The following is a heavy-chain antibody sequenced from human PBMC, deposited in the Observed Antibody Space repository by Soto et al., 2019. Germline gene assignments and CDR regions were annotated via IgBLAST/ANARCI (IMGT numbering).Heavy chain of an antibody. CDR2: IYPGDSHA. J-gene: IGHJ3*01. CDR3: ARPYSGGPNDPFDV. CDR1: GYSFTSYW. Sequence: GESLKISRKGSGYSFTSYWISWVRQMPGKGLEWMGIIYPGDSHAIYSPSFQGQVTMSADKSISTAYLQWSSLKASDTAMYYCARPYSGGPNDPFDVWGQGTMVTVSS. V-gene: IGHV5-51*01. D-gene: IGHD1-26*01.